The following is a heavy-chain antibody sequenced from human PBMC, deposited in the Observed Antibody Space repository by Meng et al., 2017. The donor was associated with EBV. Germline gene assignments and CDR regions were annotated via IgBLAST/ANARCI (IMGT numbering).Heavy chain of an antibody. J-gene: IGHJ4*02. CDR1: GFSLSTRGVG. V-gene: IGHV2-5*02. Sequence: QITLKEAGPTLVKPTQTLTLTFTFSGFSLSTRGVGVGWIRQPPGKALEWLALIYWDDDKRYSPSLKSRLTITKDTSKNQVVLTMTNMDPVDAATYYCAHIIAARPFDYWGQGTLVTVSS. CDR2: IYWDDDK. CDR3: AHIIAARPFDY. D-gene: IGHD6-6*01.